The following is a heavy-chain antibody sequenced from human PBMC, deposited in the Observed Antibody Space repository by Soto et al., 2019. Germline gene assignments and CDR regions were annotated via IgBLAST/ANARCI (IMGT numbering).Heavy chain of an antibody. V-gene: IGHV1-3*01. Sequence: QVQLVQPGAEVKKPGSSVKVSCKASGYTFTSYAMHWVRQAPGQRLEWMGWINAGNGNTKYSQKFQGRVTITRATSASTAYMELSSLSSEDTAVYYCARVGSSSWKEYYFDYWGQRTLVTVSS. CDR2: INAGNGNT. CDR3: ARVGSSSWKEYYFDY. J-gene: IGHJ4*02. D-gene: IGHD6-13*01. CDR1: GYTFTSYA.